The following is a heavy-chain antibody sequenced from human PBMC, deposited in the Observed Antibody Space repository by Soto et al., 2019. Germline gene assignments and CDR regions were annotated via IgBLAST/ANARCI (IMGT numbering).Heavy chain of an antibody. D-gene: IGHD6-13*01. V-gene: IGHV1-69*12. Sequence: QVQLVQSGAEVKKPGSSVKVSCKASGGTLSSYAISWVRQAPVLGREWMGGIIPIFGTANYAQKFQGRVTITADESTITAYMELSSLRSEDTAVYYCARGLRIAAAGTRGGVWFAPWGQGTLVTVSS. CDR1: GGTLSSYA. CDR2: IIPIFGTA. CDR3: ARGLRIAAAGTRGGVWFAP. J-gene: IGHJ5*02.